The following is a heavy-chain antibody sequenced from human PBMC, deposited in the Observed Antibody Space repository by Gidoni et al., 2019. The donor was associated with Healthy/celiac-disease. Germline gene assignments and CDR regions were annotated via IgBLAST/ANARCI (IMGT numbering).Heavy chain of an antibody. D-gene: IGHD3-22*01. J-gene: IGHJ3*02. Sequence: EVQLVESGVGLVQPGRSLRLSCAASGFTFDDYAMHWVRQAPGKGLEWVSGISWNSGSIGYADSVKGRFTISRDNAKNSLYLQMNSLRAEDTALYYCAKDGFHSSASMGDAFDIWGQGTMVTVSS. CDR2: ISWNSGSI. CDR1: GFTFDDYA. V-gene: IGHV3-9*01. CDR3: AKDGFHSSASMGDAFDI.